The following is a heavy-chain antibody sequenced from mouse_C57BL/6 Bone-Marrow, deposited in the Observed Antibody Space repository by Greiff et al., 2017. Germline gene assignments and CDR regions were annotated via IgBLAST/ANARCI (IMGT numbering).Heavy chain of an antibody. V-gene: IGHV1-81*01. J-gene: IGHJ4*01. D-gene: IGHD2-1*01. Sequence: QVQLKESGAELARPGASVKLSCKASGYTFTRYGLSWVKQRTGQGLEWIGEISPRSGNTYYNEKFKGKATLTADKSSSTAYMELRSLTSEDSAVYFCAREGNYYSYYAMDYWGQGTSVTVSS. CDR2: ISPRSGNT. CDR1: GYTFTRYG. CDR3: AREGNYYSYYAMDY.